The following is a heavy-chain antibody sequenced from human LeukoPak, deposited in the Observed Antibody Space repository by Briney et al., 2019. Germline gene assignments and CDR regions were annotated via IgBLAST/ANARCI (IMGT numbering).Heavy chain of an antibody. CDR1: GFTFSSYS. CDR3: ARAPPSSSWSGNDY. V-gene: IGHV3-21*01. D-gene: IGHD6-13*01. Sequence: GGSLRLSCAASGFTFSSYSMNWVRQAPGKGLEWVSSISSSSSYIYYADSVKGRFTISRDNAKNSLYLQMNSLRAEDTAVYYCARAPPSSSWSGNDYWGQGTLVTVSS. CDR2: ISSSSSYI. J-gene: IGHJ4*02.